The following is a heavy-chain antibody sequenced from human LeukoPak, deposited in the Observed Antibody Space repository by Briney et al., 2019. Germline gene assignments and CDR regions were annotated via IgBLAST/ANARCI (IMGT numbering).Heavy chain of an antibody. D-gene: IGHD4-23*01. Sequence: GGSLRLSCAASGITVSGSHLSWVRQAPGKGLEWISLIYSGGDTKYANSVKGRFTISRDNSKNTLYLQMDSLRAEDTAVCYCARGGGNPGLFDYWGQGTLVTVSS. CDR1: GITVSGSH. J-gene: IGHJ4*02. CDR2: IYSGGDT. CDR3: ARGGGNPGLFDY. V-gene: IGHV3-53*01.